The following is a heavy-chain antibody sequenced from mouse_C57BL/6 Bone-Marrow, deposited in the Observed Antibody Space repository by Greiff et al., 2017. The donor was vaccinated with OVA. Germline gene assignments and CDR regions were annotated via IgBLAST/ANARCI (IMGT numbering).Heavy chain of an antibody. V-gene: IGHV1-81*01. J-gene: IGHJ2*01. CDR3: ARCYFDY. CDR1: GYTFTSYG. Sequence: QVQLQQSGAELARPGASVKLSCKASGYTFTSYGISWVKQRTGQGLEWIGEIYPRSGNTYYNEKFKGKATLTADKSSSPAYIELRGLTSEDSAVYFCARCYFDYWGQGTTLTVSS. CDR2: IYPRSGNT.